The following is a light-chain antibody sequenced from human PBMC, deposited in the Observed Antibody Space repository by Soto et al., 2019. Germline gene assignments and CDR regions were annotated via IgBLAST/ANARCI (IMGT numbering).Light chain of an antibody. J-gene: IGLJ1*01. V-gene: IGLV1-47*01. Sequence: QSVLTQPPSASGTPGQRVTISCSGSSSNIGSNYVYWYQQLPGTAPKLLIYRNNQRPSGVPDRFSGSKSGTSASLAISGLRSEDEADYYCAARDDSLSGDVFGTGTKLTVL. CDR1: SSNIGSNY. CDR2: RNN. CDR3: AARDDSLSGDV.